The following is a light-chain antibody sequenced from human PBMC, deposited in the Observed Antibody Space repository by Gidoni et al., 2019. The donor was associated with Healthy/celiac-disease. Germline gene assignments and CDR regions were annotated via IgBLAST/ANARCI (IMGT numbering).Light chain of an antibody. CDR1: QSVLYSSNNKNY. CDR3: QQYYSTPQT. CDR2: WAS. Sequence: DIVMNQSPDSLAVSLGERATINCKSSQSVLYSSNNKNYLAWYQQKPGQPPKLLIYWASTRESGVPDRFSGSGSGTDFTLTISSLQAEDVAVYYCQQYYSTPQTFXQXTRLEIK. V-gene: IGKV4-1*01. J-gene: IGKJ5*01.